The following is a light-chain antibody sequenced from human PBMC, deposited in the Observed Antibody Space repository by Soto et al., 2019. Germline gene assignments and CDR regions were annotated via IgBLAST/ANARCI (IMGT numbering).Light chain of an antibody. CDR2: RAS. CDR3: QHYGTLFYN. Sequence: ESLVTQSPGTLSLSPGERATLSCRASQSVDSRYVAWYQQKPGQAPRLLVYRASNRATGIPDRFSGSGSGTDFTLTISRLEPEDFAVYYCQHYGTLFYNFGQGTRVDIK. J-gene: IGKJ2*01. V-gene: IGKV3-20*01. CDR1: QSVDSRY.